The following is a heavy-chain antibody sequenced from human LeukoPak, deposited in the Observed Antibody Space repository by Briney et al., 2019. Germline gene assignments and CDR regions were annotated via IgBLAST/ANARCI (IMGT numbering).Heavy chain of an antibody. CDR2: IYYSGST. V-gene: IGHV4-61*01. J-gene: IGHJ3*02. CDR3: TRDRSALDT. Sequence: PSETLSLTCTVSGYSISSGYYWSWIRQPPGKGLEWIGYIYYSGSTNYNPSLKSRVTISVDTSKNQFSLKLSSVTAADTAVYYCTRDRSALDTWGQGTMVTVSS. CDR1: GYSISSGYY.